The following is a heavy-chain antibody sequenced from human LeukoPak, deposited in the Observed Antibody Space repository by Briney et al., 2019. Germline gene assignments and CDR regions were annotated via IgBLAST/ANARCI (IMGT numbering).Heavy chain of an antibody. J-gene: IGHJ4*02. Sequence: GGSLRLSCAASGFTFDDYGMSWVRQVPGKGLEWVSGINWNGGSTGNADSVKGRFTISRDNAKNSLYLQMNSLRAEDTAVYYCARSDEDTAFDYWGQGTLVTVSS. D-gene: IGHD5-18*01. V-gene: IGHV3-20*04. CDR3: ARSDEDTAFDY. CDR1: GFTFDDYG. CDR2: INWNGGST.